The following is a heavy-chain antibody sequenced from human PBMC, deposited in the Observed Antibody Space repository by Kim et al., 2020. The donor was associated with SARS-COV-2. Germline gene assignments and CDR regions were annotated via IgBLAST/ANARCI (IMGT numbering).Heavy chain of an antibody. Sequence: SETLSLTCSVSGDSISSSSYYWGWIRQPPGKGLEWIGSIYYTGSTYYNPSLESRVTISVDTSKNQFSLKLSSVTAADTAVYYCASPVNGSGDYWGQGTLVTVSS. CDR2: IYYTGST. CDR1: GDSISSSSYY. CDR3: ASPVNGSGDY. D-gene: IGHD1-26*01. V-gene: IGHV4-39*01. J-gene: IGHJ4*02.